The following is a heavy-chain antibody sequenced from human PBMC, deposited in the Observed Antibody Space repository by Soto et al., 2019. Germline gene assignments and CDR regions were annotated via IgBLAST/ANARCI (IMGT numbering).Heavy chain of an antibody. CDR3: AKVKYYD. J-gene: IGHJ4*02. Sequence: EVQLLESGGGLVQPGGSLRLSCAASGFTLSNYGMNWVRQAPGKGLEWVTGISGSDGSTYYADSVKGRFTISRDSSKNTLYLQMNTLRAEDTAVYYCAKVKYYDWGQGTLVTVSS. CDR2: ISGSDGST. CDR1: GFTLSNYG. D-gene: IGHD3-16*01. V-gene: IGHV3-23*01.